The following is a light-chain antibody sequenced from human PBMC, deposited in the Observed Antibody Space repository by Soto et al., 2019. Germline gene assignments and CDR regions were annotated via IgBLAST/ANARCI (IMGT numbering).Light chain of an antibody. J-gene: IGKJ5*01. Sequence: DIQMTQSPSTLSASVGDRVTITCRASQGIGNWLAWYQQKPGKAPNLLIYVASSLQSEVPSRFSGSGSGTDFTLTITSLQPEDFATYYCQQSYGTPITFGQGTRLEIK. V-gene: IGKV1-39*01. CDR2: VAS. CDR1: QGIGNW. CDR3: QQSYGTPIT.